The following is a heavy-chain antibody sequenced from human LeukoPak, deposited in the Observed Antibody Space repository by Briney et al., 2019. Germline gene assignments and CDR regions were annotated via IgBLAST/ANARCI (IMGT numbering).Heavy chain of an antibody. J-gene: IGHJ3*02. Sequence: PWGSLRLSCAASGLTFTTYWMMWVRQAPGKGLEWVANIKQDGSEKYYVDSVKGRFTISRDNAKNSLYLQMNSLRAEDTAVYYCARDAYATVGAFDIWGQGTMVTVSS. V-gene: IGHV3-7*01. CDR1: GLTFTTYW. D-gene: IGHD4-23*01. CDR3: ARDAYATVGAFDI. CDR2: IKQDGSEK.